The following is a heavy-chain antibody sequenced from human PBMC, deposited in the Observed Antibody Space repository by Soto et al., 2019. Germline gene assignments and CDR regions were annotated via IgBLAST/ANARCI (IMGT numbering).Heavy chain of an antibody. D-gene: IGHD6-19*01. CDR2: IIPMFGSA. V-gene: IGHV1-69*01. J-gene: IGHJ4*02. CDR1: GGTFRPHG. CDR3: AGYSSGWYNFDD. Sequence: QVQLVQSGAAVRKPGSSVQVSCKASGGTFRPHGISWVRQAPGQGLEWMGGIIPMFGSANYAQKFQGRVTITADESTSTAYMELRSLRYADTAVYYCAGYSSGWYNFDDWGQGTLVTVSS.